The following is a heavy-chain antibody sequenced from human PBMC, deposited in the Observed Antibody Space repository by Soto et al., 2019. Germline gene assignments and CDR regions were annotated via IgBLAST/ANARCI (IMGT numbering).Heavy chain of an antibody. V-gene: IGHV4-30-4*01. D-gene: IGHD2-2*01. Sequence: QVQLQESGPGLVKPSQTLSLTCTVSGGSISSGDYYWSWIRQPPGKGLEWIGYIYHSGSTYYNPSLKGRFTIAVDTSESQFSLKLGSVTAADTAVFYCARIPAAAYYYYYGMAVWGQGTTVTVSS. CDR2: IYHSGST. J-gene: IGHJ6*02. CDR1: GGSISSGDYY. CDR3: ARIPAAAYYYYYGMAV.